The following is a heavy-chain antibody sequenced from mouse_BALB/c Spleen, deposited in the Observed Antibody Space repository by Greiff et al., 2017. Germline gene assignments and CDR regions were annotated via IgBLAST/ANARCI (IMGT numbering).Heavy chain of an antibody. CDR3: AREGQIYYGYDTVFAY. D-gene: IGHD2-2*01. V-gene: IGHV1S137*01. CDR2: ISTYYGDA. CDR1: GYTFTDYA. Sequence: QVHVKQSGAELVRPGVSVKISCKGSGYTFTDYAMHWVKQSHAKSLEWIGVISTYYGDASYNQKFKGKATMTVDKSSSTAYMELARLTSEDSAIYYCAREGQIYYGYDTVFAYWGQGTLVTVSA. J-gene: IGHJ3*01.